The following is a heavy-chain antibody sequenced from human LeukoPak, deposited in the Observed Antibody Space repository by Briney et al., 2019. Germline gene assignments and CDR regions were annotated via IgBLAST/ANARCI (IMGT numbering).Heavy chain of an antibody. CDR3: ARVSWQQLVFDP. V-gene: IGHV1-3*01. CDR1: GYTFTSYA. CDR2: INAGNGNT. D-gene: IGHD6-13*01. J-gene: IGHJ5*02. Sequence: ASVKVSCKASGYTFTSYAMHWVRQAPGQRLEWMGWINAGNGNTKYSQKFQGRVTITGDTSASTAYMELSSLRSEDTAVYYCARVSWQQLVFDPWGQGTLVTVSS.